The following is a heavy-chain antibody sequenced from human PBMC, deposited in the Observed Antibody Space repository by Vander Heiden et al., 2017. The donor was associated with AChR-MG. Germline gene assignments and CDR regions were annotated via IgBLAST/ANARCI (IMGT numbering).Heavy chain of an antibody. CDR3: ARIPFFADDYYYYYGMDV. J-gene: IGHJ6*02. Sequence: QVQLQESGPGLVKPSETLSLTCTASGGSISSYYWSWIRQPPGKGLEWIGYIYYSGSTNYNPSLKSRVTISVDTSKNQFSLKLSSVTAADTAVYYCARIPFFADDYYYYYGMDVWGQGTTVTVSS. CDR1: GGSISSYY. V-gene: IGHV4-59*01. CDR2: IYYSGST.